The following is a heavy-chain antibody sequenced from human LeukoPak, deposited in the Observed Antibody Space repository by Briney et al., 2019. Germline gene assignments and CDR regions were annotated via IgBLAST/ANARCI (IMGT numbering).Heavy chain of an antibody. D-gene: IGHD2-2*01. V-gene: IGHV1-69*05. CDR2: IIPIFGTA. CDR1: GGTFSSYA. CDR3: ARGPGGYFDY. Sequence: SVKVSCKASGGTFSSYAISWVRQAPGQGLEWMGGIIPIFGTANYAQKFQGRVTITRNTSISTAYMELSSLRSEDTAVYYCARGPGGYFDYWGQGTLVTVSS. J-gene: IGHJ4*02.